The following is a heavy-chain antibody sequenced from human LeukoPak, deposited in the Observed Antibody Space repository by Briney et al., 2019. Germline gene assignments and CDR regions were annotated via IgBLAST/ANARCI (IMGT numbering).Heavy chain of an antibody. CDR3: ARGKSDYGDYVFGYYYYMDV. CDR1: GYTFTSYG. V-gene: IGHV1-18*01. Sequence: ASVKVSCKASGYTFTSYGISWVRQAPGQGLEWMGWISAYNGNTNYAQKLQGRVTMTTDTSTITAYMELRSLRSDDTAVYYCARGKSDYGDYVFGYYYYMDVWGKGTTVTISS. J-gene: IGHJ6*03. CDR2: ISAYNGNT. D-gene: IGHD4-17*01.